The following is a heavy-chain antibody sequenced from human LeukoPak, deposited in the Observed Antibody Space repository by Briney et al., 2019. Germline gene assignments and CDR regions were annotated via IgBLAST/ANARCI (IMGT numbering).Heavy chain of an antibody. J-gene: IGHJ4*02. CDR2: IYSSGST. D-gene: IGHD2-2*01. CDR3: ARVKASSTSWTFDQ. CDR1: GGSTNSYY. V-gene: IGHV4-4*07. Sequence: NTLETLSLTCSVSGGSTNSYYWSWIRQSGGKGLEWIGRIYSSGSTFYNPSLNSRLTMSIDTSKNQFSLTLKSVTATDTAVYYCARVKASSTSWTFDQWGQGALVTVSS.